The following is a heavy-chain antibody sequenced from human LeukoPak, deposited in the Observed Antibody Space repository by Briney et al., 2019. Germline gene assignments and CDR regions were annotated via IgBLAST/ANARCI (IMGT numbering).Heavy chain of an antibody. CDR3: ATDRDSGGSRRDLAPNFDY. Sequence: ASVKVSCKVSGYTLTELSMHWVGQAPGKGLEWMGGFDPEDGETIYAQKFQGRVTMTEDTSTDTAYMELSSLRSEDTAVYYCATDRDSGGSRRDLAPNFDYWGQGTLVTVSS. CDR1: GYTLTELS. J-gene: IGHJ4*02. CDR2: FDPEDGET. V-gene: IGHV1-24*01. D-gene: IGHD2-15*01.